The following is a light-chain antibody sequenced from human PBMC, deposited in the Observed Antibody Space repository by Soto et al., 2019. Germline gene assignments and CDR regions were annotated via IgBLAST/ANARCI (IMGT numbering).Light chain of an antibody. Sequence: DIQMTQYPSTLSAFVGDRVTITCRASENSNSWLAWYQQKPGKVPKLLIYEASTLESGVPSRFSASGSGTEFTLTISSLQPDDFATYYCQQYNAYPLTFGAGTKVEI. CDR2: EAS. J-gene: IGKJ4*01. CDR1: ENSNSW. CDR3: QQYNAYPLT. V-gene: IGKV1-5*03.